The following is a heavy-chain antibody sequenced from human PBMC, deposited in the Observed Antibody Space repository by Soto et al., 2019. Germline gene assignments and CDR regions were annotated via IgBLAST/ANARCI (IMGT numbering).Heavy chain of an antibody. CDR1: GGSISSYY. V-gene: IGHV4-59*01. D-gene: IGHD6-19*01. CDR3: ARDGEKLAVADNYYYYGMDV. Sequence: SETLSLTCTVSGGSISSYYWSWIRQPPGKGLEWIGYIYYSGSTNYNPSLKSRVTISVDTSKNQFSLKLSSVTAADTAVYYCARDGEKLAVADNYYYYGMDVWGQGTTVTVSS. J-gene: IGHJ6*02. CDR2: IYYSGST.